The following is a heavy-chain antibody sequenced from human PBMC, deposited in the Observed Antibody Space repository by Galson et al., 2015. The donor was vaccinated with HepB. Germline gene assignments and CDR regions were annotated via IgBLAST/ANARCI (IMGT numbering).Heavy chain of an antibody. J-gene: IGHJ4*02. Sequence: SLRLSCAASGFTFSSYGMHWVRQAPGKGLEWVAFIRYDGSNKYYADSVKGRFTISRDNSKNTLYLQMNSLRAEDTAVYYCAKSRGYQVDYWVDYWGQGTLVTVSS. D-gene: IGHD3-22*01. CDR2: IRYDGSNK. CDR1: GFTFSSYG. V-gene: IGHV3-30*02. CDR3: AKSRGYQVDYWVDY.